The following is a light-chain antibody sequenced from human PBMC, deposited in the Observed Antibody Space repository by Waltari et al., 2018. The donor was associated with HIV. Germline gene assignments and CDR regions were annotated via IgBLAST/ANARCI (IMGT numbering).Light chain of an antibody. CDR3: HQYDTAPRT. J-gene: IGKJ1*01. V-gene: IGKV3-20*01. Sequence: EIVLTQSPGTLSLSPGETAILSCRTTQSISNNFLAWYQQKPGQPPRLLIYSAFIRATGIPDRFSGSGAGTDFTLSISRLEPEDFAVYYCHQYDTAPRTFGQGTTVEIK. CDR1: QSISNNF. CDR2: SAF.